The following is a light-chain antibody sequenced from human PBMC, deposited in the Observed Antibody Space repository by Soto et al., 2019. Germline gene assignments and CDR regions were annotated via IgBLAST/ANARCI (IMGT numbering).Light chain of an antibody. CDR1: QSISNW. Sequence: DIQMTQSPSTLPASVGDRVTITCRASQSISNWLARYQQKPGTAPKVLIYHASNLQSGVPSRFSGSGSGTEFTLTISSLQPEDFATYYCQHLNGYPVTFGQGTRLEIK. V-gene: IGKV1-5*01. CDR3: QHLNGYPVT. CDR2: HAS. J-gene: IGKJ5*01.